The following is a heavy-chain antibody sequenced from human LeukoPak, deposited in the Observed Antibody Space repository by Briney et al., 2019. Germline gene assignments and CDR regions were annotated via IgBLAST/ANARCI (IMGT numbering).Heavy chain of an antibody. CDR3: AKQLGYCSDGSCYFPY. Sequence: GGSLRLSCAASGFTFSSYWMNWARQAPGKGLEWVASINHNGNVNYYVDSVKGRFTISRDNAKNSLYLQMSNLRAEDTAVYYCAKQLGYCSDGSCYFPYWGQGTLVTVSS. D-gene: IGHD2-15*01. CDR2: INHNGNVN. CDR1: GFTFSSYW. V-gene: IGHV3-7*03. J-gene: IGHJ4*02.